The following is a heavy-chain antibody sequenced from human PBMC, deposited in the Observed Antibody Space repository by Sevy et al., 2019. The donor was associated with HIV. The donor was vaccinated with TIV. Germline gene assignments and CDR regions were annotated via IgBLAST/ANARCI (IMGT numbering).Heavy chain of an antibody. D-gene: IGHD3-10*01. CDR3: AGASNYYGSGSNIDY. Sequence: GGSLRLSCAASGFTFSSYSMNWVRQAPGKGLEWVSSISSSSSYIYYADSVKGRFTISRDNAKNSLYLQMNSLRAEDTAVYYCAGASNYYGSGSNIDYWGQGTLVTVSS. CDR1: GFTFSSYS. J-gene: IGHJ4*02. V-gene: IGHV3-21*01. CDR2: ISSSSSYI.